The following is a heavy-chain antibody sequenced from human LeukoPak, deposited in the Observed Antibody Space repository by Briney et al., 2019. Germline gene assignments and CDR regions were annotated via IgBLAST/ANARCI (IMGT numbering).Heavy chain of an antibody. CDR2: ISASSGDT. Sequence: ASVKVSCEASGYTFSNYAISWVRQAPGQGLEWMGWISASSGDTNYAQKVQDRFTMTTDTSTSTAYMELRSLRSDDTAVYYCARQYCSSTSCQYYFEYWGQGTLVTVSS. D-gene: IGHD2-2*01. CDR1: GYTFSNYA. J-gene: IGHJ4*02. V-gene: IGHV1-18*01. CDR3: ARQYCSSTSCQYYFEY.